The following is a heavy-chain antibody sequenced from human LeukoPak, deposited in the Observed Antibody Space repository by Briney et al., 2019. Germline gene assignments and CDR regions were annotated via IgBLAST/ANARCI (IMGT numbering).Heavy chain of an antibody. CDR1: GFTLSDDY. V-gene: IGHV3-11*06. D-gene: IGHD1-26*01. J-gene: IGHJ4*02. CDR3: ARVRGSYSFDY. Sequence: PGGSLRLSCAPSGFTLSDDYMSWIRQAPGKGLEWVSYISSGSSDTSYADSVKGRFTISRDNAQKSLFLQMNSLRAEDTAVYYCARVRGSYSFDYWGQGTVVTVSS. CDR2: ISSGSSDT.